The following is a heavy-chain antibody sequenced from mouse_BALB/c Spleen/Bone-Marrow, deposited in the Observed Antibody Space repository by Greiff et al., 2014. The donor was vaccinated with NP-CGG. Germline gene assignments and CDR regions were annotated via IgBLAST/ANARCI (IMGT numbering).Heavy chain of an antibody. Sequence: VQLQQSGAELVTPGASVKISCMATGYSFSSYWVDWIKQRPGHGLEWLGEILPGSGSNNYNEKFRGKATFTADPSSNTAFMQLSSLTSEDSAVYYCARGGDWWFADWGQGTLVTVSA. J-gene: IGHJ3*01. D-gene: IGHD4-1*01. CDR2: ILPGSGSN. CDR3: ARGGDWWFAD. V-gene: IGHV1-9*01. CDR1: GYSFSSYW.